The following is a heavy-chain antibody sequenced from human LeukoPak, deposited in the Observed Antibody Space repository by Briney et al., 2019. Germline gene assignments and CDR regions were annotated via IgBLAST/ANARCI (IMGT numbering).Heavy chain of an antibody. CDR1: GGSISSSSYY. CDR2: IYYSGST. J-gene: IGHJ4*02. V-gene: IGHV4-39*01. Sequence: SETLSLTCTVSGGSISSSSYYWGWIRQPPGKGLEWIGSIYYSGSTYYNPSLKSRVTISVDTSKNQFSLKLSSVTAADTAVYYCARRPVRGRHFDYWGQGTLVTVSS. D-gene: IGHD3-10*01. CDR3: ARRPVRGRHFDY.